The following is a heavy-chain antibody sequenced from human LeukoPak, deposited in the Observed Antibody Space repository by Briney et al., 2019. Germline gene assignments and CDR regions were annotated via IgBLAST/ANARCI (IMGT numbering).Heavy chain of an antibody. J-gene: IGHJ4*02. CDR3: AKDLSSWRFFDY. CDR1: GFTFSSYG. Sequence: GGSLRLSCAASGFTFSSYGMHWVRQAPGKGLEWVSFIRYDGSNEYYADSVRGRFTISRDNSKNTLYLQMNSLRAEDTAVYYCAKDLSSWRFFDYWGQGTLVTVSS. V-gene: IGHV3-30*02. CDR2: IRYDGSNE. D-gene: IGHD6-13*01.